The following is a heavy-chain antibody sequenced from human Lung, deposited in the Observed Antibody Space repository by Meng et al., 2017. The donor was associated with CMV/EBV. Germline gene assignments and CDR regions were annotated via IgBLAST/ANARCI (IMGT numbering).Heavy chain of an antibody. CDR1: GFTFSSYS. CDR3: ARDLSILPAAISYYDGMDV. D-gene: IGHD2-2*02. J-gene: IGHJ6*02. V-gene: IGHV3-21*01. CDR2: ISSSSSYV. Sequence: GGPLRSXXAASGFTFSSYSMNWVRQAPGKGLKWVSSISSSSSYVYYADSVKARFAISRDNAKNSLSLQLNNLRAEDTAVYYCARDLSILPAAISYYDGMDVWGQGXTVTVSS.